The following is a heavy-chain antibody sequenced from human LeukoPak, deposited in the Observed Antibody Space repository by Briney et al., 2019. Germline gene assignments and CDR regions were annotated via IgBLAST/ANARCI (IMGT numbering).Heavy chain of an antibody. CDR3: ARHGYSSSWYIDY. CDR1: GYSISSGYH. V-gene: IGHV4-38-2*01. J-gene: IGHJ4*02. D-gene: IGHD6-13*01. Sequence: SETLSLTCAVSGYSISSGYHWGWIRQPPGKGLEWIGGIYQSGRPYYNPSLQSPVTKLLDTSKKQVLLEPRSVAAPDTAVYYCARHGYSSSWYIDYWGQGTLGTVSS. CDR2: IYQSGRP.